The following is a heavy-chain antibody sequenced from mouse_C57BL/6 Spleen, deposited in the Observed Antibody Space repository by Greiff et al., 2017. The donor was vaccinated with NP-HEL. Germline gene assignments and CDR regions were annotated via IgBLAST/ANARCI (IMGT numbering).Heavy chain of an antibody. CDR1: GYTFTDYY. V-gene: IGHV1-76*01. Sequence: QVQLKESGAELVRPGASVKLSCKASGYTFTDYYINWVKQRPGQGLEWIARIYPGSGNTYYNEKFKGKATLTAEKSSSTAYMQLSSLTSEDSAVYFCARSYYYGSSYAFAYWGQGTLVTVSA. CDR3: ARSYYYGSSYAFAY. CDR2: IYPGSGNT. J-gene: IGHJ3*01. D-gene: IGHD1-1*01.